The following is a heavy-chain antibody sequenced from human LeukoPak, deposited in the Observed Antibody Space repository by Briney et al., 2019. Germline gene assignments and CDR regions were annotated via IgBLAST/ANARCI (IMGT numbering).Heavy chain of an antibody. J-gene: IGHJ4*02. D-gene: IGHD2-21*02. Sequence: ASVKVSCKASGYTFAGYYVHWVRQAPGQGLEWMGRINPNSGDTNYAQRFQGRVTMTRDTSISTAYMELSRLRSDDTAVYYCARDYCGGDCFPDYWGQGTLVTVSS. CDR1: GYTFAGYY. V-gene: IGHV1-2*06. CDR2: INPNSGDT. CDR3: ARDYCGGDCFPDY.